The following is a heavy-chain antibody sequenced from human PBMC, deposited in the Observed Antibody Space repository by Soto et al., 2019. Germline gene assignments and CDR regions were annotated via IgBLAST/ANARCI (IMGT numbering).Heavy chain of an antibody. D-gene: IGHD1-26*01. Sequence: GGSLRLSCAASGFTFNNYALSWVRQAPGKGLDWVSGISGSGGSTYYADSVKGRFTISRDSSKNTLFLQMNSLRGEDTAVYYCARDHIGVGGTDWFDPWGQGTLVTVSS. CDR1: GFTFNNYA. J-gene: IGHJ5*02. V-gene: IGHV3-23*01. CDR2: ISGSGGST. CDR3: ARDHIGVGGTDWFDP.